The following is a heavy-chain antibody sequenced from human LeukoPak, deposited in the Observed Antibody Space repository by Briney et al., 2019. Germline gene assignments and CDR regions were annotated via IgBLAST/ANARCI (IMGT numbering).Heavy chain of an antibody. V-gene: IGHV4-31*03. J-gene: IGHJ4*02. CDR3: AGARQEGAYYYGSGSPPRYFVY. D-gene: IGHD3-10*01. CDR1: GDSISSSSGYYF. CDR2: IYYRGST. Sequence: SSETLSLTCTVSGDSISSSSGYYFWSWIRQHPGKGLEWIGYIYYRGSTYYNPSLKSRVTISVDTSKNQFSLNLDSVTAADTAVYYCAGARQEGAYYYGSGSPPRYFVYWGQGTLVTVSS.